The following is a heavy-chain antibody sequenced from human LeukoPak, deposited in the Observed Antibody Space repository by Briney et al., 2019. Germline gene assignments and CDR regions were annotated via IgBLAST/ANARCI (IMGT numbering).Heavy chain of an antibody. D-gene: IGHD3-22*01. CDR3: AREATGTGDSSGYYPQDAFDI. Sequence: SETLSLTCTVSGGSISSYYWSWIRQPPGKGLEWIGYIYYSGSTNYNPSLKSRVTISVDTSKNQFSLKLSSVTAADTAVYYCAREATGTGDSSGYYPQDAFDIWVQGTMVTVSS. J-gene: IGHJ3*02. CDR1: GGSISSYY. CDR2: IYYSGST. V-gene: IGHV4-59*01.